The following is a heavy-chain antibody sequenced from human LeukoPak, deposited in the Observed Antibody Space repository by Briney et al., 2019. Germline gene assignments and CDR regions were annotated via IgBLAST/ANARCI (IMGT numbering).Heavy chain of an antibody. D-gene: IGHD3-10*01. CDR3: TRDLGLLWFGELFDY. CDR1: GFTFGDYA. J-gene: IGHJ4*02. CDR2: IRSKAYGGTT. V-gene: IGHV3-49*04. Sequence: GGSLRLSCTASGFTFGDYAMSWVRQAPGKGLEWVGFIRSKAYGGTTEYAASVKGRFTISRDDSKSIAYLQMNSLKTEDTAVYYCTRDLGLLWFGELFDYWGQGTLVTVSS.